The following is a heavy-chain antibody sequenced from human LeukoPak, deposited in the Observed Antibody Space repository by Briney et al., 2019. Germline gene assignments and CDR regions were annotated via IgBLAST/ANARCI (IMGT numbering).Heavy chain of an antibody. V-gene: IGHV3-30-3*01. CDR2: ISHDGTNK. D-gene: IGHD3-22*01. CDR1: GFTISPYA. CDR3: ARDLWSYYDSSGHYFFLGY. J-gene: IGHJ4*02. Sequence: PGGSLRLSCAASGFTISPYAMHWVRQAPGKGLEWGAVISHDGTNKYYADSVKGRFTISRDNSQNTLYLQMNSLRAEDTAVYYCARDLWSYYDSSGHYFFLGYWGQGTLVTVSS.